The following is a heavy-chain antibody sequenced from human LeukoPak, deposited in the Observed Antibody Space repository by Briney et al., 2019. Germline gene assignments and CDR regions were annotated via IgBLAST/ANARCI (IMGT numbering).Heavy chain of an antibody. J-gene: IGHJ6*04. V-gene: IGHV3-21*01. Sequence: GGSLRLSCAASGFTFSSYWMSWVRQAPGKGLEWVSSISSSSSYIYYADSVKGRFTISRDNAKNSLYLQMNSLRAEDTAVYYCAELGITMSGGVWGKGTTVTISS. CDR1: GFTFSSYW. CDR2: ISSSSSYI. D-gene: IGHD3-10*02. CDR3: AELGITMSGGV.